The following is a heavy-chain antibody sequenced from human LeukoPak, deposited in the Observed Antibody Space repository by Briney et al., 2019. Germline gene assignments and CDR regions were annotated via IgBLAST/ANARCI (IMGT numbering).Heavy chain of an antibody. CDR2: ISRNSGST. V-gene: IGHV3-9*01. CDR3: VKEMLGRFDI. D-gene: IGHD3-10*02. Sequence: PGRSLRLSCAASGFTFDDYAMHWVRQAPGKGLEWVSGISRNSGSTGYAHTVKGRFTISRDNAKNSLYLQMNSLSAEDTALYYCVKEMLGRFDIWGQGTMVTVSS. J-gene: IGHJ3*02. CDR1: GFTFDDYA.